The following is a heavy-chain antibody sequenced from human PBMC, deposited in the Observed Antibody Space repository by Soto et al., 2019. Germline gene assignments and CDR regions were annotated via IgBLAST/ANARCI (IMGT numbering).Heavy chain of an antibody. CDR1: GGSMSSSNW. J-gene: IGHJ1*01. CDR2: AHHSGRT. CDR3: ARGGIVLVPAAPTAEYFQH. D-gene: IGHD2-2*01. Sequence: SETLSLTCTVSGGSMSSSNWWNWVRQSPGKGLEWIGEAHHSGRTNYNPSLKSRVTISVDKSKNHFSLKLSSVTAADTAVYYCARGGIVLVPAAPTAEYFQHWGQGTLVTVSS. V-gene: IGHV4-4*02.